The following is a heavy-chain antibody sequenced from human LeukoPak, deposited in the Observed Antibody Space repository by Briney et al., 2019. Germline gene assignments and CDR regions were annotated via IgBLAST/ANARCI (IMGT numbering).Heavy chain of an antibody. J-gene: IGHJ4*02. Sequence: GGSLRLSCAASGFTFRDYYMNWIRQAPGKGLEWVSYISGSGSHIPYADSVKGRFTISRDNAKNSLFLQMNSLRAEDTALYYCARDLSNGGFDYWGQGTLVTFSS. CDR3: ARDLSNGGFDY. V-gene: IGHV3-11*01. CDR2: ISGSGSHI. CDR1: GFTFRDYY. D-gene: IGHD2-8*01.